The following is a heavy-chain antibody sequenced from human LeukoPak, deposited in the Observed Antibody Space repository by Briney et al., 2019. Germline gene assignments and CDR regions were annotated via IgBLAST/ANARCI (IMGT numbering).Heavy chain of an antibody. CDR2: IRTKPNTYAT. V-gene: IGHV3-73*01. J-gene: IGHJ4*02. Sequence: GGSLRLSCAASGFAFSDSTMHWVRQASGKGLEWVGRIRTKPNTYATAYAASVKGRFTISRDDSKNTAYLQMNSLKTDDTAVYYCTRHTERNSDWGQGTLVTVSS. CDR1: GFAFSDST. CDR3: TRHTERNSD. D-gene: IGHD2/OR15-2a*01.